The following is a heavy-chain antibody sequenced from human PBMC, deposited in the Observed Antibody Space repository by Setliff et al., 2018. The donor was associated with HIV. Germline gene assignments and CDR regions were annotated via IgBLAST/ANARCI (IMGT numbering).Heavy chain of an antibody. Sequence: SETLSLTCGVDGGSFSGYYWSWIRQPPGKGLEWIGEINHRGSTNYIPSLKSRVTISGDPSNNQLSLSLSSVTAADTAVYYCARPVSKYFYGMDVWGLGTTVTVSS. CDR3: ARPVSKYFYGMDV. CDR2: INHRGST. CDR1: GGSFSGYY. J-gene: IGHJ6*02. V-gene: IGHV4-34*01.